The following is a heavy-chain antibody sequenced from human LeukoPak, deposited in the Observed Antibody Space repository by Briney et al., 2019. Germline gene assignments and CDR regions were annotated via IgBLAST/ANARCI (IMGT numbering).Heavy chain of an antibody. CDR3: ARGGPLSYSGSLYGAFDI. Sequence: GGCLRLSCAASEFSFSSSNVNWVRQAPGKGLEWISYISGSSSTVFCADSVKGRFIISRDNAKKSMYLQMTSLRADDTAVYYCARGGPLSYSGSLYGAFDIWGQGTMVTVSS. D-gene: IGHD1-26*01. J-gene: IGHJ3*02. CDR2: ISGSSSTV. CDR1: EFSFSSSN. V-gene: IGHV3-48*04.